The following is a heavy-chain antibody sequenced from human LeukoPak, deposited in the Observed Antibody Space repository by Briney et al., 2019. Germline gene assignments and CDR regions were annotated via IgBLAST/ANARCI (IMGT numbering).Heavy chain of an antibody. CDR1: GGSISTYY. CDR3: ARGSSGWSYADY. V-gene: IGHV4-59*01. J-gene: IGHJ4*02. CDR2: IYYSGST. D-gene: IGHD6-19*01. Sequence: PSETLSLTCTASGGSISTYYWSWIRQPPGKGLEWIGYIYYSGSTNHNPSLKSRVTISIDASKNQFSLKLSSVTAADTAVYYCARGSSGWSYADYWGQGTLVTVSS.